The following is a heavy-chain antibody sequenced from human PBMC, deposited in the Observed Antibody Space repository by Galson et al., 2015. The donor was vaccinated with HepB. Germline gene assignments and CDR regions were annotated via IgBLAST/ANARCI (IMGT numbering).Heavy chain of an antibody. CDR2: ISGSGGST. CDR3: ANSIVGANGGSGY. Sequence: SLRLSCAASGFTFSSYAMSWVRQAPGKGLEWVSAISGSGGSTYYADSVKGRFTISRDNSKNTLYLQMNSLRAEDTAVYYCANSIVGANGGSGYWGQGTLVTVSS. V-gene: IGHV3-23*01. J-gene: IGHJ4*02. CDR1: GFTFSSYA. D-gene: IGHD1-26*01.